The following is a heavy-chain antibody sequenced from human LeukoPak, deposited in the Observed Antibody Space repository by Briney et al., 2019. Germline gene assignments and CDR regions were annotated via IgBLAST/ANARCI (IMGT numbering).Heavy chain of an antibody. CDR1: GGSISSSSYY. D-gene: IGHD4-17*01. Sequence: SETLSLTCTVSGGSISSSSYYWGWIRQPPGKGLEWIGSIYYSGSTYYNPSLKSRVTISVDTSKNQFSLKLSSVTAADTAVYYCARDDFGLGTSFDPWGQGTLVTVSS. CDR2: IYYSGST. J-gene: IGHJ5*02. CDR3: ARDDFGLGTSFDP. V-gene: IGHV4-39*07.